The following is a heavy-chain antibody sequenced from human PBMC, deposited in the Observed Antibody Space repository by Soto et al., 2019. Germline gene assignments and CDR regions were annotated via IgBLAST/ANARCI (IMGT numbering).Heavy chain of an antibody. J-gene: IGHJ6*02. Sequence: QVQLVQSGAEVKKPGSSVKVSCKASGGTFGSYAISWVRQAPGQGLEWMGGIIPIHGTANYAQKFQGRVTIAADEYTSTDYMELSSLRSEDTAVYYYARSQGSSTSLENYYYYYYGMDVWGQGTTVTVSS. CDR1: GGTFGSYA. CDR2: IIPIHGTA. V-gene: IGHV1-69*01. D-gene: IGHD2-2*01. CDR3: ARSQGSSTSLENYYYYYYGMDV.